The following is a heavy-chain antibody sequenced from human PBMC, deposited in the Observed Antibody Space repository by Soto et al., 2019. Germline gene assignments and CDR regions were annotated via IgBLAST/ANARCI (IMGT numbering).Heavy chain of an antibody. D-gene: IGHD4-17*01. J-gene: IGHJ4*02. V-gene: IGHV3-23*01. CDR3: AKDVKTTVVRAYDY. CDR1: GFTFSSYA. CDR2: ISSTGSTT. Sequence: ELQLLVSGGGLVQPGGSLRLSCAASGFTFSSYAMTWVRQAPGQGPEWVSVISSTGSTTYYADSVKGRFTISRDNSKNTLYLQMSSLTVEDTAVYYCAKDVKTTVVRAYDYWGQGTLVTVSS.